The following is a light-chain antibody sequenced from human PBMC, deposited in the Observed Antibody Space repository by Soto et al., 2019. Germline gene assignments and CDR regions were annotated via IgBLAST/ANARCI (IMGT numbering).Light chain of an antibody. CDR2: YDS. J-gene: IGLJ1*01. CDR3: QVWDSSSDHYV. CDR1: NIGSKR. V-gene: IGLV3-21*04. Sequence: SYELTQPPSVSVAPGKTARITCGGNNIGSKRVHWYQQKPGQAPVLVIYYDSDRPSAIPERFSGSNSGNTATLTISRVEAGDEADYYCQVWDSSSDHYVFGTGTKLTVL.